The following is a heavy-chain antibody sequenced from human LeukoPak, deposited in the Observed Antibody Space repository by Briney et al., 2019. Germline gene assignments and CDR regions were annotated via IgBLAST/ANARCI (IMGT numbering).Heavy chain of an antibody. D-gene: IGHD3-10*01. Sequence: GGSLRLSCAASGLTFSSYAMSWVRQAPGKGLEWVSAISGSGGSTYYADSVKGRFTISRDNSKNTRYLQMNSLRAEDTAVYYCAKGMYYYGSTESTGSWYFDLWGRGTLVTVSS. CDR3: AKGMYYYGSTESTGSWYFDL. J-gene: IGHJ2*01. V-gene: IGHV3-23*01. CDR2: ISGSGGST. CDR1: GLTFSSYA.